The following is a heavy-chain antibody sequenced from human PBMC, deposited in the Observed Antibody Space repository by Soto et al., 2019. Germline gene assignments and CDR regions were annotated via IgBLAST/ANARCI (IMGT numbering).Heavy chain of an antibody. Sequence: QVQLQESGPGLVKPSQTLSLTCTVSGGSISSGDYYWSWIRQPPGKGLEWIGYIYYSGSTYYNPSLKSRYTISVDTSKNHLSLKLSSVTAADTAVYYCAREAIAARHHYYYYYGMDVWGQGTTVTVSS. CDR2: IYYSGST. J-gene: IGHJ6*02. V-gene: IGHV4-30-4*01. CDR3: AREAIAARHHYYYYYGMDV. D-gene: IGHD6-6*01. CDR1: GGSISSGDYY.